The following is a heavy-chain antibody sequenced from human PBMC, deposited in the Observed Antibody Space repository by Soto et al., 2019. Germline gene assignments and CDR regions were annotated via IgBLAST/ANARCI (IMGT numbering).Heavy chain of an antibody. CDR2: IYYSGAT. CDR1: GGSISSADYY. J-gene: IGHJ4*02. CDR3: ARDDQGYGDVDC. D-gene: IGHD4-17*01. V-gene: IGHV4-30-4*01. Sequence: QVQLQESGPGLVKPSQTLSLTCTVSGGSISSADYYWSWIRQPPGKGLEWIGYIYYSGATYYNPSLQSRLTMSIATSKSQFSRRLTSVTAADTAVYYCARDDQGYGDVDCWGQGALVTVSS.